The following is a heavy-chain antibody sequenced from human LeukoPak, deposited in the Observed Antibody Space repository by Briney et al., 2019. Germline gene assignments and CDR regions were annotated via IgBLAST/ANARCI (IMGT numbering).Heavy chain of an antibody. J-gene: IGHJ4*02. Sequence: GGSLRLSCAASGFTFSNAYMNWVRQAPGKGLEWVGRIKPKTDGETTEYAAPVKGRFHISSDDSKNMLYLQMNSLKTEDTAVYYCITPLPYSAQGGQGTLVTVSS. D-gene: IGHD2-21*01. CDR2: IKPKTDGETT. CDR1: GFTFSNAY. CDR3: ITPLPYSAQ. V-gene: IGHV3-15*07.